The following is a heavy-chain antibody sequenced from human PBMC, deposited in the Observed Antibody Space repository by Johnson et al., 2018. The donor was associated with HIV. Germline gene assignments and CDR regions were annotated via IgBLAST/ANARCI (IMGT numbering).Heavy chain of an antibody. CDR1: GFTFRSYW. CDR3: ARGGRGVRITMIVVVPNDAFDI. Sequence: VQLVESGGGVVQPGRSLRLSCAASGFTFRSYWMTWVRQAPGKGLEWVANIKQDGSEKYYVDSVKGRFTISRDNAKNSLYLQMNSLRAEDTAVYYCARGGRGVRITMIVVVPNDAFDIWGQGTMVTVSS. D-gene: IGHD3-22*01. J-gene: IGHJ3*02. V-gene: IGHV3-7*01. CDR2: IKQDGSEK.